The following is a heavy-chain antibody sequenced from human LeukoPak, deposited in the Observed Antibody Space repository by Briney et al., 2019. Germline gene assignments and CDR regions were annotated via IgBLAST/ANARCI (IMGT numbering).Heavy chain of an antibody. CDR1: GGTFSNYA. CDR3: ARATYYYSMDV. V-gene: IGHV1-2*02. J-gene: IGHJ6*02. CDR2: INPSSGGT. Sequence: ASVKVSCKASGGTFSNYAINWVRQAPGQGLEWMGWINPSSGGTNYAQKFQGRVTMTRDTSINTAYMELSRLRSDDTAVYCCARATYYYSMDVWGQGTTVTVSS.